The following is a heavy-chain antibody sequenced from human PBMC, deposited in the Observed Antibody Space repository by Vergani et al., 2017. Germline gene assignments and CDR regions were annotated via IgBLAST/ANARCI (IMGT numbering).Heavy chain of an antibody. D-gene: IGHD6-13*01. J-gene: IGHJ4*02. CDR3: VTGRGIY. V-gene: IGHV1-8*01. Sequence: QVQLAQSGAEVKKPGASVKVSCKAAGYTFTSYEINWVRQATGQGLEWMGWMNPNSGNTGYAQKFQGRVTMTRKTSISTAYMELSSLRSDDTAVYYCVTGRGIYWGRGTLVTVSS. CDR1: GYTFTSYE. CDR2: MNPNSGNT.